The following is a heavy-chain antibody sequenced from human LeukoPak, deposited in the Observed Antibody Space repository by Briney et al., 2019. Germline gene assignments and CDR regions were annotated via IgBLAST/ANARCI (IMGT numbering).Heavy chain of an antibody. J-gene: IGHJ4*02. Sequence: MASETLSLTCTVSGGSISNYYWSWIRQPPGKGLEWIGYIYYTGSTNYNPSLESRVTISVDTSKNQFSLKLTSVTAADTAVYYCARGGWSLDYWGQETLVTVSS. CDR1: GGSISNYY. D-gene: IGHD6-19*01. CDR3: ARGGWSLDY. CDR2: IYYTGST. V-gene: IGHV4-59*01.